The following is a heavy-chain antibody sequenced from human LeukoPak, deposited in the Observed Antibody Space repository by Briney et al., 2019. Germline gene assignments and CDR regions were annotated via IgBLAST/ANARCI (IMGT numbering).Heavy chain of an antibody. V-gene: IGHV3-7*01. Sequence: GGSLRLSCAASGFTFSSYWMSWVRQAPGKGLEWVANIKQDGSEKYYVDSVKGRFTISRDNAKNSLYLQMNSLRAEDTAVYYCARDWVVDNTCYFDYWGQGTLVTVSS. CDR1: GFTFSSYW. CDR2: IKQDGSEK. D-gene: IGHD2-2*01. J-gene: IGHJ4*02. CDR3: ARDWVVDNTCYFDY.